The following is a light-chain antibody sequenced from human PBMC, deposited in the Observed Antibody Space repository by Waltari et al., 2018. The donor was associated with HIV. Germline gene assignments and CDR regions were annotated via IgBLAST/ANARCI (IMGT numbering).Light chain of an antibody. CDR3: QQYDIWPPWT. V-gene: IGKV3-15*01. CDR1: QSVRTY. J-gene: IGKJ1*01. Sequence: EIVMTQTPATVSVSPGDRVTLSCRASQSVRTYLAWYQQKPGQGPRLLIYGASTRATGVPARFSATGSGTDFTLTISSLQPEDFAVYYCQQYDIWPPWTFGQGTKVEIK. CDR2: GAS.